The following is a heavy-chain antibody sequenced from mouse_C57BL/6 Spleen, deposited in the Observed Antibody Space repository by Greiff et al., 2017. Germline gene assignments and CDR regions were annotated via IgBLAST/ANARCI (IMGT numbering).Heavy chain of an antibody. D-gene: IGHD1-1*01. J-gene: IGHJ1*03. CDR2: IDPSDSYT. CDR1: GYTFTSYW. CDR3: ARSRYYGSSLRYFDV. V-gene: IGHV1-50*01. Sequence: VQLQQPGAELVKPGASVKLSCKASGYTFTSYWMQWVKQRPGQGLEWIGEIDPSDSYTNYNQKFKGKATLTVDTSSSTAYMQLSSLTSEDSAVYYCARSRYYGSSLRYFDVWGTGTTVTVSS.